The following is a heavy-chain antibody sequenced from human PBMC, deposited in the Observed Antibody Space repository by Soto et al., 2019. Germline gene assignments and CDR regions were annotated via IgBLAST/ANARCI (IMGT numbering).Heavy chain of an antibody. CDR2: IYYSGST. V-gene: IGHV4-59*01. Sequence: SETLSLTCTVSGGSISGTYWSWIRQPPGKGLEWIGYIYYSGSTNYNPSLNSRVTISVDTSKNQFSLKLSSVTAADTAVYYCARDSVAYCGGDCFLRYFDYWGQGTLVTVSS. CDR1: GGSISGTY. J-gene: IGHJ4*02. CDR3: ARDSVAYCGGDCFLRYFDY. D-gene: IGHD2-21*02.